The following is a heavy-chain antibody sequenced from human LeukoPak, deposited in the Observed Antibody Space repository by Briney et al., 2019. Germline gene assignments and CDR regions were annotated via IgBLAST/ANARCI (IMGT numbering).Heavy chain of an antibody. CDR1: GFTFSSYS. J-gene: IGHJ3*02. D-gene: IGHD6-13*01. CDR2: ISSSSSYI. CDR3: AAEDAAGTGRLALDI. Sequence: PGGSLRLSCAASGFTFSSYSMNWVRQAPGKGLEWVSSISSSSSYIYYADSVKGRFTISRDNAKNSLYLQMNSLRAEDTAVYYCAAEDAAGTGRLALDIWGQGTMVTVSS. V-gene: IGHV3-21*01.